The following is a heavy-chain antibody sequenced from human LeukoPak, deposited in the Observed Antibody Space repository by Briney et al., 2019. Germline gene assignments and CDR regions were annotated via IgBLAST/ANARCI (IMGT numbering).Heavy chain of an antibody. CDR3: AKDANYYDSSGYFIPFDY. CDR2: ISGNGHQT. CDR1: GFTFSRFA. D-gene: IGHD3-22*01. J-gene: IGHJ4*02. V-gene: IGHV3-23*01. Sequence: PGGSRRLSCSASGFTFSRFAMTWVRQVPGRGLEWVSTISGNGHQTYYADSVKGRFSVSRDNSKNILYLQMDSLRADDSALCYCAKDANYYDSSGYFIPFDYWGQGTLVTVSS.